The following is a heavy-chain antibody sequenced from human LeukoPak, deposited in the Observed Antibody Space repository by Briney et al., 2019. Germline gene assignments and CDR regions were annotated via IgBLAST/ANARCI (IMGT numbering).Heavy chain of an antibody. CDR3: ARVSGDDAFDI. D-gene: IGHD3-10*01. CDR2: IYSGGST. CDR1: GFTFSSYA. J-gene: IGHJ3*02. Sequence: GGSLRLSCAASGFTFSSYAMSWVRQAPGTGLEWVSVIYSGGSTYYADSVKGRFTISRDNSKNTLYLQMNSLRAEDTAVYYCARVSGDDAFDIWGQGTMVTVSS. V-gene: IGHV3-53*01.